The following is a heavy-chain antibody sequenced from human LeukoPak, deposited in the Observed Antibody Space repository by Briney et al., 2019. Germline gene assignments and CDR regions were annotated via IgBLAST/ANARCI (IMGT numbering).Heavy chain of an antibody. J-gene: IGHJ4*02. D-gene: IGHD5-18*01. Sequence: GGSLRLSSAASGFTVSSNYMSWVRQAPGKGLEWVSVIYSDGSTYYADSVRGRFTISRDISKNTLSLQMNNLRAEDTAVYYCARGGYRFGYAAYWGQGSLVTVSS. CDR3: ARGGYRFGYAAY. CDR2: IYSDGST. V-gene: IGHV3-53*01. CDR1: GFTVSSNY.